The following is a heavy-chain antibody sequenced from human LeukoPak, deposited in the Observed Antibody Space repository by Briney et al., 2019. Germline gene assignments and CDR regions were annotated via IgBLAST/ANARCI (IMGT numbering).Heavy chain of an antibody. CDR1: GFTFSSYA. J-gene: IGHJ4*02. Sequence: PGGSLRHSCAASGFTFSSYAMSWVRQAPGKGLEWVSAISGSGGSTYYADSVKGRFTISRDNSKNTLYLQMNSLRAEDTAVYYCAKDSVGYSSSWYYFDYWGQGTLVTVSS. CDR3: AKDSVGYSSSWYYFDY. V-gene: IGHV3-23*01. D-gene: IGHD6-13*01. CDR2: ISGSGGST.